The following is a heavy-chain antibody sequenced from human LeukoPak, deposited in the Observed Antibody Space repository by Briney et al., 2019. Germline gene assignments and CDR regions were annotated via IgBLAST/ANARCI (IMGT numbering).Heavy chain of an antibody. CDR2: IIRSGNTI. V-gene: IGHV3-11*01. D-gene: IGHD3-9*01. CDR1: RFTFCDYY. CDR3: TRDHHYVILCGYYPHTPDN. Sequence: PGVSLTLSCAVSRFTFCDYYMSWIRQAPGKGREWVSYIIRSGNTIYVADSVKGRFTISRDNAKNSLYLQMNSLRAEDTAVYYCTRDHHYVILCGYYPHTPDNWGQGTLVTVSS. J-gene: IGHJ4*02.